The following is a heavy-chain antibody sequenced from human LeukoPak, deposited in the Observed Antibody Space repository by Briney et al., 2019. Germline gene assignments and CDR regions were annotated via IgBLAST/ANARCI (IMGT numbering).Heavy chain of an antibody. CDR1: GESVSSTGSS. CDR2: TYYRSQWYY. CDR3: VRGNYNFDY. J-gene: IGHJ4*02. D-gene: IGHD5-24*01. Sequence: SQTLSLTCAISGESVSSTGSSWNWIRQSPSRGLEWLGRTYYRSQWYYEYALSVKSRIIVAPDTSKNQFSLQLNSVTPEDTAVYYCVRGNYNFDYWGQGSLVTVSS. V-gene: IGHV6-1*01.